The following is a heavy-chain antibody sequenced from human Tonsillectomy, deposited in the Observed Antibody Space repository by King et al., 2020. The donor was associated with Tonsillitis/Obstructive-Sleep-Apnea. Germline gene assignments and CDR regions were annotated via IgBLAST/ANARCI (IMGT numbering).Heavy chain of an antibody. CDR1: GFTFTRYA. Sequence: VQLVESGGGSVQPGGSLRLSCAASGFTFTRYAMTWVRQAPGKGLEWVSSISDNGAGTNYADSVKGRFTISRDNSKSTLYLQMNSLRVDDTAVYYCAGGPAGADYYYMDVWGKGTTVTVSS. V-gene: IGHV3-23*04. CDR2: ISDNGAGT. J-gene: IGHJ6*03. D-gene: IGHD6-19*01. CDR3: AGGPAGADYYYMDV.